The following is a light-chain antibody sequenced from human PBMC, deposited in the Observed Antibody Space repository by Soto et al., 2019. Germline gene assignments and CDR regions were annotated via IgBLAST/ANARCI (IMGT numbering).Light chain of an antibody. J-gene: IGKJ1*01. CDR1: QNIDSG. CDR3: QPYHFFWT. Sequence: DIQMTQSPSTLSASVGDRVTITCRASQNIDSGLAWYQQKPGKAPKLLIYKASTLESGFPLRFSGSGSGTEFTLTITSLQTDDCAAYYCQPYHFFWTVGQGTRVKI. V-gene: IGKV1-5*03. CDR2: KAS.